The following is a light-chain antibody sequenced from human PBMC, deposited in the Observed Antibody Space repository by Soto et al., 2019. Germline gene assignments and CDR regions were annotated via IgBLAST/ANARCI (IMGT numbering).Light chain of an antibody. Sequence: IQMTQSPSTLSASVGDTVTITCRASQTISVSLAWYRQKPGKAPNLLIYDASTLQEGVPSRFSGSGSGTEFTLTVTHHSLRSEDVAVYYCQQFHRWPVTFGGGTKVDI. J-gene: IGKJ4*01. CDR1: QTISVS. V-gene: IGKV1-5*01. CDR2: DAS. CDR3: QQFHRWPVT.